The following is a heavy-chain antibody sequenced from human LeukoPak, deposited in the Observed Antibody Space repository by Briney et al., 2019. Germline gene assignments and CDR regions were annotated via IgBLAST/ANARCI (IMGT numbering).Heavy chain of an antibody. CDR3: ARDVGPSDY. J-gene: IGHJ4*02. Sequence: GGSLRLSCAASGFTFSKYYMRWVRQAPGKGLEWVATIKEDGSEKSYVDSVKGRFTISRDNAKNSLYLQMNSLRVEDTAVHYCARDVGPSDYWGQGTLVTVSS. D-gene: IGHD1-26*01. V-gene: IGHV3-7*01. CDR1: GFTFSKYY. CDR2: IKEDGSEK.